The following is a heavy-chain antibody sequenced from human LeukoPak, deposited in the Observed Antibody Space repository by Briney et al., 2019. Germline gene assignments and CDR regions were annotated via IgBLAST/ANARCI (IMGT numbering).Heavy chain of an antibody. J-gene: IGHJ5*02. D-gene: IGHD4-17*01. V-gene: IGHV3-9*01. CDR1: GFTFGDYA. Sequence: GGSLRLSCASSGFTFGDYAMHWVRQAPGKGLQWVSSISWDSSSIGYADSVKGRFTTSRDNAKNSLYLQMNSLRVEDTAFYYCAKDIAYYGDHYYFDPWGQGTLVTVSS. CDR2: ISWDSSSI. CDR3: AKDIAYYGDHYYFDP.